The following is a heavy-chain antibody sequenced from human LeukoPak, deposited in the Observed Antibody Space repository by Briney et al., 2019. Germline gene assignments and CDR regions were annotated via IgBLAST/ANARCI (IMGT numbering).Heavy chain of an antibody. CDR1: GGSISNTAYY. J-gene: IGHJ4*02. Sequence: SETLSLTCTVSGGSISNTAYYWAWIRQPPGKGLEWIGTIYYSGTTYYSPSLKSRVTISVDTSKNQFSLKLSSVTAADTAMYYCATGYSNGWTSDFDYWGQGILVTVSS. V-gene: IGHV4-39*07. CDR2: IYYSGTT. CDR3: ATGYSNGWTSDFDY. D-gene: IGHD6-19*01.